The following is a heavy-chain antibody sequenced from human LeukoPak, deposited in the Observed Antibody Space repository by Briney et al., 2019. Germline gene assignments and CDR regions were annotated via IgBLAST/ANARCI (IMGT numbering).Heavy chain of an antibody. CDR1: GDSISGSSYY. D-gene: IGHD3-16*02. J-gene: IGHJ4*02. Sequence: PSETLSLTCTVSGDSISGSSYYWCWIRQPPGKGLEWIGSIHYSGSTQYNPSLKSRLTTSIDTSKNHFSLKLSSVTAADTAVYYCARAGEGTTYDYVWGSYRRVFDYWGQGTLVTVSS. V-gene: IGHV4-39*02. CDR3: ARAGEGTTYDYVWGSYRRVFDY. CDR2: IHYSGST.